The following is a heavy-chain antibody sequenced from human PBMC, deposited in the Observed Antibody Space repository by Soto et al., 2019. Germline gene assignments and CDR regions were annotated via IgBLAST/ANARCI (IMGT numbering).Heavy chain of an antibody. Sequence: ETLSFTCTVSRDSISGYYWSWIRQPPRKGLEWIGYIYYSGSTNYNPSLKSRVTISVDTSKNQFSLKPNSMTAADTAVYYCATLPPRIVVAFKEMPTWGQGILVTVSS. D-gene: IGHD2-21*01. CDR2: IYYSGST. J-gene: IGHJ5*02. CDR3: ATLPPRIVVAFKEMPT. CDR1: RDSISGYY. V-gene: IGHV4-59*08.